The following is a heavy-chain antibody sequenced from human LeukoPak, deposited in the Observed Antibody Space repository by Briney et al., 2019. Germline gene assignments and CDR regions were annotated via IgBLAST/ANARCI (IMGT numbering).Heavy chain of an antibody. CDR2: IPYDESNQ. CDR3: AKGYDYGGNYFDY. Sequence: PGGSLRLSCTASGFTFSSYGMHWVRQAPGKGLEWVAFIPYDESNQLYIDSVRGRFTISRDNSKSTLSLQMNSLRAEDTAVYYCAKGYDYGGNYFDYWGQGTLVTVSS. CDR1: GFTFSSYG. V-gene: IGHV3-30*02. J-gene: IGHJ4*02. D-gene: IGHD4-23*01.